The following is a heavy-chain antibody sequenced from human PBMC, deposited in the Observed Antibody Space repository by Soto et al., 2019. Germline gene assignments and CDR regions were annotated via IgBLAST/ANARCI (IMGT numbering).Heavy chain of an antibody. D-gene: IGHD6-6*01. CDR1: GFTFSNYA. J-gene: IGHJ4*02. CDR2: LSDGGGST. CDR3: ARAGITSRPENLDF. Sequence: GESLKISCAASGFTFSNYAMSWVRQAPGKGLEWVSGLSDGGGSTFYADSVKGRLTISRDNDKKTLSLQMSSLRAEDTAVYYCARAGITSRPENLDFWGRGTVVNVSS. V-gene: IGHV3-23*01.